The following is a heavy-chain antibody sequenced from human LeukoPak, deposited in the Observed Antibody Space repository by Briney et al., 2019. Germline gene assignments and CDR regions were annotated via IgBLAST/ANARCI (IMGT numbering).Heavy chain of an antibody. CDR3: ARDLRDCSSTSCWTGWYFDL. V-gene: IGHV1-69*05. CDR2: IIPIFGTA. D-gene: IGHD2-2*01. CDR1: GGTFSSYA. Sequence: VASVKVSCKASGGTFSSYAISWVRQAPGQGLEWMGGIIPIFGTANYAQKFQGRVTITTDESTSTAYMELSSLRSEDTAVYYCARDLRDCSSTSCWTGWYFDLWGRGTLVTVSS. J-gene: IGHJ2*01.